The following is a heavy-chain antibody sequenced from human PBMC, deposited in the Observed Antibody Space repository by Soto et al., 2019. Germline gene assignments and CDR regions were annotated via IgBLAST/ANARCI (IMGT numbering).Heavy chain of an antibody. CDR3: ARDQGYYDSGAYYHY. CDR2: IIPILGIA. CDR1: GGTFSSYT. J-gene: IGHJ4*02. D-gene: IGHD3-10*01. V-gene: IGHV1-69*04. Sequence: SVKVSCKASGGTFSSYTISWVRQAPGQGLEWMGRIIPILGIANYAQKFQGRVTITADKSTSTAYMELSSLRSEDTAVYFCARDQGYYDSGAYYHYWGQGTLVTVSS.